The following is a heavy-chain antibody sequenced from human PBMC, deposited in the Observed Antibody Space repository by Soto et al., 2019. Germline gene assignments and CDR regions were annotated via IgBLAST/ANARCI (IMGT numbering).Heavy chain of an antibody. Sequence: ASVKVSCKASGYTFSDYYIHWVRQAPGQGLEWMGWINPNSGGTKYSPKFQGGVTMTRDTSITTAYMELSRLRSGDTAVYYCAREPATAKPEGVDFWGQGTLVTVSS. CDR3: AREPATAKPEGVDF. D-gene: IGHD1-1*01. CDR2: INPNSGGT. CDR1: GYTFSDYY. J-gene: IGHJ4*02. V-gene: IGHV1-2*02.